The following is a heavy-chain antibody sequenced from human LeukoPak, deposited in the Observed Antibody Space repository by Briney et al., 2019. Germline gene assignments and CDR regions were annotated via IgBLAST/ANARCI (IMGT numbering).Heavy chain of an antibody. CDR3: ARHYYYDSSGKFDY. J-gene: IGHJ4*02. D-gene: IGHD3-22*01. CDR2: IYHSGST. V-gene: IGHV4-30-2*03. CDR1: GGSISSGGYS. Sequence: SQTLSLTCAVSGGSISSGGYSWSWIRQPPGKGLEWIGYIYHSGSTYYNPSLKSRVTISVDTSKNQFSLKLSSVTAADTAVYYCARHYYYDSSGKFDYWGQGTLVTVSS.